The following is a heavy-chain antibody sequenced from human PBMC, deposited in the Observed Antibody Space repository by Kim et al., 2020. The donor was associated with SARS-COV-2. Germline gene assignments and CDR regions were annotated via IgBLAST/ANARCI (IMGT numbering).Heavy chain of an antibody. CDR1: GGSVSNSSYY. D-gene: IGHD3-22*01. CDR3: ARLYNYDSSGYYAHYYYYGMDV. CDR2: IYYTGRT. V-gene: IGHV4-39*01. Sequence: SETLSLTCTVSGGSVSNSSYYWGWIRQPPGKGLEWIGTIYYTGRTYYNPSIKSRVTISVDTPKNQFSLNLSAVTAADTAVYYCARLYNYDSSGYYAHYYYYGMDVWGQGTTVTVSS. J-gene: IGHJ6*02.